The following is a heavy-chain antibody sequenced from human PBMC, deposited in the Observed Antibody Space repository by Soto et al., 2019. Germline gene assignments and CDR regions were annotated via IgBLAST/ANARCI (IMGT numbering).Heavy chain of an antibody. CDR3: TRHGSGDYFLFDP. CDR1: GFTFSSFW. Sequence: EVQLVESGGGLVQPGGSLRLSCAASGFTFSSFWMHWVRQAPGKGLEWVSRASPDGTSTSYADSVKGRFIISRDNAKNTLFMQMNSLRAEDTAVYYCTRHGSGDYFLFDPWGQGTLVTVSS. V-gene: IGHV3-74*01. CDR2: ASPDGTST. J-gene: IGHJ5*02. D-gene: IGHD4-17*01.